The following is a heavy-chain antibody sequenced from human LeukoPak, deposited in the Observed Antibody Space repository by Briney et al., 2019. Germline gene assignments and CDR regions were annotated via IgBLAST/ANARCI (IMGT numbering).Heavy chain of an antibody. D-gene: IGHD3-10*01. CDR2: ISGSADRT. CDR3: ARPQVVVLNPFDY. J-gene: IGHJ4*02. CDR1: GFTFSTYA. V-gene: IGHV3-23*01. Sequence: GGSLRLSCAASGFTFSTYAMSWVRQAPGKGLEWVSAISGSADRTHHADSVKARFTISRDNSKTIVYLQMNSLRAKDTAVYFCARPQVVVLNPFDYWGQGTLVTVSS.